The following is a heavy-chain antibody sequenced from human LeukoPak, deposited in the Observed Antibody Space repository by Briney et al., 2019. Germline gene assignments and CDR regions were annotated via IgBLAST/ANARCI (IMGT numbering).Heavy chain of an antibody. Sequence: PGGSLRLSCAASGFSFSSYEMNWVRQAPGKGLEWVSYISGSGTTIYYADSVKGRFTISRDNAENSLYLQMNSLRDEDTAVYYCAREGSNSRTYFFDYWGQGTLVTVSS. CDR1: GFSFSSYE. D-gene: IGHD4-23*01. CDR3: AREGSNSRTYFFDY. J-gene: IGHJ4*02. V-gene: IGHV3-48*03. CDR2: ISGSGTTI.